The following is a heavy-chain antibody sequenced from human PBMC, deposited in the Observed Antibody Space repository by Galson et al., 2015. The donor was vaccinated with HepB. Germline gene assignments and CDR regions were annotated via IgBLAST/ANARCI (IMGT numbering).Heavy chain of an antibody. CDR3: ARGVGIAVAGNGDDY. Sequence: ETLSLTCAVSGGSISSSNWWSWVRQPPGKGLEWIGEIYHSGSTNYNPSLKSRVTISVDKSKNQFSLKLSSVTAADTAVYYCARGVGIAVAGNGDDYWGQGTLVTVSS. J-gene: IGHJ4*02. V-gene: IGHV4-4*02. CDR2: IYHSGST. CDR1: GGSISSSNW. D-gene: IGHD6-19*01.